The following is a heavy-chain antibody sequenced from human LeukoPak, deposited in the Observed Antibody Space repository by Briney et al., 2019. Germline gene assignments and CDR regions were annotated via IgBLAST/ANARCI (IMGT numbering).Heavy chain of an antibody. CDR2: IYTSGST. Sequence: SETLSLTCTVSGGSITNYYWSWIRQPAGKGLEWIGRIYTSGSTSYNPSLKSRVTMSIDTSKNQFSLKLSSLTAADTAVYYCARRSGKNQHYFDHWGQGTLVTVSS. J-gene: IGHJ4*02. CDR3: ARRSGKNQHYFDH. CDR1: GGSITNYY. D-gene: IGHD3-10*01. V-gene: IGHV4-4*07.